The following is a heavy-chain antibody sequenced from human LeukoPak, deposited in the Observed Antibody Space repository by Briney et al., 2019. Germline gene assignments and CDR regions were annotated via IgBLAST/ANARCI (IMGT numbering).Heavy chain of an antibody. Sequence: GGSLRLSCAASGFTFSSYAMSWVRQAPGKGLEWVSSISSSSSYIYYADSVKGRFTISRDNAKNSLYLQMNSLRAEDTAVYYCASGAVAGTRLYYFDYWGQGTLVTVSS. J-gene: IGHJ4*02. CDR3: ASGAVAGTRLYYFDY. CDR2: ISSSSSYI. D-gene: IGHD6-19*01. V-gene: IGHV3-21*01. CDR1: GFTFSSYA.